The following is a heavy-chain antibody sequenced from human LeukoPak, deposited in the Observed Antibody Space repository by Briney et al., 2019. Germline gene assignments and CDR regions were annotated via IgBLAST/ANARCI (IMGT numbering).Heavy chain of an antibody. Sequence: GGSLRLSCGASGFTFSTYGMHWVRQAPGKGLEWVAVISHDGSDKHYADSVKGRFGISRDNSKNTLYLQTNSLRGEDTAVYYCAKDLSGGWSLDYWGQGTLVTVSS. CDR3: AKDLSGGWSLDY. V-gene: IGHV3-30*18. J-gene: IGHJ4*02. CDR1: GFTFSTYG. D-gene: IGHD6-19*01. CDR2: ISHDGSDK.